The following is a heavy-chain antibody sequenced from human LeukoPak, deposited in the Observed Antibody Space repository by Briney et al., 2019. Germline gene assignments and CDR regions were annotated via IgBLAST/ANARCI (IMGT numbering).Heavy chain of an antibody. Sequence: PSETLSLTCTVSGGSISSYYWSSIRQPAGKGLEWIGRIYTSGSTNYNPSLKSRLNMSVHTSKHQFSLNLSSVTVADTAVYDCAREACVILSPQQSWFDSWGQGTLVTVSS. CDR3: AREACVILSPQQSWFDS. D-gene: IGHD3-9*01. J-gene: IGHJ5*01. V-gene: IGHV4-4*07. CDR2: IYTSGST. CDR1: GGSISSYY.